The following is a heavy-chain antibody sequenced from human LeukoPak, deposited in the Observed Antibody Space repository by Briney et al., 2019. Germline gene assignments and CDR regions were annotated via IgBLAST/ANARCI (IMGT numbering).Heavy chain of an antibody. CDR3: ARDPAIYGTADNWFDP. Sequence: GGSLRLSCAASGFTFSSYWMHWVRQAPGKGLVWVSRINSDGSSTSYADSVRGRFTISRDNAKNTLHLQMNSLRAEDTAVYYCARDPAIYGTADNWFDPWGQGTLVTVSS. V-gene: IGHV3-74*01. J-gene: IGHJ5*02. CDR1: GFTFSSYW. CDR2: INSDGSST. D-gene: IGHD2-21*01.